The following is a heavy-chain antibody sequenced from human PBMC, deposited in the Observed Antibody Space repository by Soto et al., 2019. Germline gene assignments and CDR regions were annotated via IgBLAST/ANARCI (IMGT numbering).Heavy chain of an antibody. Sequence: ASVKVSCKTSGYTFSNYGITWVRQAPGQPLEWMGWISAYNGNTNYARKLQGRVTLTTDTSTSTAYTGMRSLRSDDTAVYYCARESLDYDILTGYPSSGMDVWGQGTTVTVSS. V-gene: IGHV1-18*01. J-gene: IGHJ6*02. D-gene: IGHD3-9*01. CDR1: GYTFSNYG. CDR3: ARESLDYDILTGYPSSGMDV. CDR2: ISAYNGNT.